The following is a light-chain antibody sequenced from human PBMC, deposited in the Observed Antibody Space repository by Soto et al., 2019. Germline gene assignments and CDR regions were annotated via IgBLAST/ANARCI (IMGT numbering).Light chain of an antibody. CDR2: DAS. V-gene: IGKV3D-20*01. CDR1: QRVSSSY. CDR3: LQYHNLWA. J-gene: IGKJ1*01. Sequence: IVLTQSPATLSLSAGERATLSCGASQRVSSSYLAWYQQKPGLAPRLLIYDASSRATGIPDRFSGSGSGTDFTLTISSLQSEDFTVYSCLQYHNLWAFGQGTKVDI.